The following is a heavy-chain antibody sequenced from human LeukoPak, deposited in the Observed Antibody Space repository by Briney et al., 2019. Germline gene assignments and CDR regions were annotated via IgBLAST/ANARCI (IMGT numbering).Heavy chain of an antibody. CDR1: GGTFSSYA. J-gene: IGHJ4*02. Sequence: SVTVSCTASGGTFSSYAISWVRQAPGQGLEWMGGIIPIFGTANYAQKFQGRVTITADESTSTAYMELSSLRSEDTAVYYCACHYYGSGSYPNWGQGTLVTVSS. CDR3: ACHYYGSGSYPN. D-gene: IGHD3-10*01. CDR2: IIPIFGTA. V-gene: IGHV1-69*13.